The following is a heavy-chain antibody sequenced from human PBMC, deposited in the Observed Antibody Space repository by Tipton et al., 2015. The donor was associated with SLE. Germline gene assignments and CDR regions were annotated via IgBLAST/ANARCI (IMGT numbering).Heavy chain of an antibody. CDR1: GYTFTSYG. Sequence: QVQLVQSGAEVKKPGASVKVSCKASGYTFTSYGISWVRQAPGQGLEWMGWISAYNGNTKYGKKLQGRVAMTTDTSTSTAYMELRSLRSDDTAVYYCARVGDSYYDYYMDVWGKGTTVTVSS. V-gene: IGHV1-18*01. J-gene: IGHJ6*03. CDR2: ISAYNGNT. D-gene: IGHD4-17*01. CDR3: ARVGDSYYDYYMDV.